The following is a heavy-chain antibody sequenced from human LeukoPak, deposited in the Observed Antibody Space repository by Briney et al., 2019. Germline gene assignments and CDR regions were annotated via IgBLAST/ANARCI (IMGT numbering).Heavy chain of an antibody. CDR3: ARAGPLLWFGEPTPAEDY. CDR1: GYTFTSYG. J-gene: IGHJ4*02. CDR2: ISAYNGNT. D-gene: IGHD3-10*01. V-gene: IGHV1-18*01. Sequence: ASVKVSCKASGYTFTSYGISWVRQAPGQGLEWMGWISAYNGNTNYAQKFQGRVTMTRDTSTSTVYMELSSLRSEDTAVYYCARAGPLLWFGEPTPAEDYWGQGTLVTVSS.